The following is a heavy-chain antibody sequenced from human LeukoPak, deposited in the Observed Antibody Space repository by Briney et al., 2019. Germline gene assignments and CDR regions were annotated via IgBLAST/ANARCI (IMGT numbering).Heavy chain of an antibody. J-gene: IGHJ6*03. CDR3: ARGEGNDYVWGSFYYYLDV. V-gene: IGHV4-34*01. CDR2: INNIGHI. Sequence: PSETLSLTCVVNGESFSGYYWTWIRQSPGKGLEWIGEINNIGHINYNPSLKSRVTISPDTSQKQFSLKLSSVTAADTAVYYCARGEGNDYVWGSFYYYLDVWGKGTTVTVSS. D-gene: IGHD3-16*01. CDR1: GESFSGYY.